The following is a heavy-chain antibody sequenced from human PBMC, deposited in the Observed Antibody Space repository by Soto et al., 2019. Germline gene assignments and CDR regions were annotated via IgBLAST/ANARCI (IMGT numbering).Heavy chain of an antibody. CDR2: VSGGGGTT. CDR1: GFTFTSYA. V-gene: IGHV3-23*01. D-gene: IGHD1-26*01. CDR3: AVSHRLQRDLLYFDY. Sequence: GGSLRLSCAASGFTFTSYAMSWVRQAPGKGLEWVSSVSGGGGTTFYADSVKGRFTISRDNSKNTLYLQMNSLGAEDTAVYYCAVSHRLQRDLLYFDYWGQATLVTVPS. J-gene: IGHJ4*02.